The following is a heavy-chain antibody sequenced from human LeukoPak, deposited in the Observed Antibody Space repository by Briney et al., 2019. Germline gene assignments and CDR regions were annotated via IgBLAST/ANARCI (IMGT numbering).Heavy chain of an antibody. CDR1: GFTFSSYG. CDR3: AKVLIAAPYYYYGMDV. V-gene: IGHV3-30*18. Sequence: GSLRLSCAASGFTFSSYGMHWVRQAPGKGLEWVAVISYDGSNKYYADSVKGRFTISRDNSKNTLYLQMNSLRAEDTAVYYCAKVLIAAPYYYYGMDVWGQGTTVTVSS. CDR2: ISYDGSNK. D-gene: IGHD6-13*01. J-gene: IGHJ6*02.